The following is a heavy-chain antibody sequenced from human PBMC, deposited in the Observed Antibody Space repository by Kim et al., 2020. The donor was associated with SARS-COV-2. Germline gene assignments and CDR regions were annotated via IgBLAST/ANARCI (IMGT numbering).Heavy chain of an antibody. CDR3: ARGTDRSWTYGFDI. Sequence: ADSVKGRLTSSRDNAKNALYLQMNSLRAEDTGVYYWARGTDRSWTYGFDIWGQGTKVTVSS. J-gene: IGHJ3*02. D-gene: IGHD1-1*01. V-gene: IGHV3-53*01.